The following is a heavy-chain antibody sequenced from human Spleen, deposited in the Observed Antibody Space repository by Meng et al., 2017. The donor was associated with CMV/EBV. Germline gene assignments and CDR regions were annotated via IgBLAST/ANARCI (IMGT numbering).Heavy chain of an antibody. V-gene: IGHV3-21*01. J-gene: IGHJ6*02. Sequence: GGSLRLSCSASGFDFSVSTMNWVRQAPGKGLEWISSISASGSYIYSADSLKSRFTISRDNAKNSLYLQMDSLTADDTAVYYCARAMVYCSSTSCYYLDVWGQGTTVTVSS. CDR2: ISASGSYI. D-gene: IGHD2-2*01. CDR1: GFDFSVST. CDR3: ARAMVYCSSTSCYYLDV.